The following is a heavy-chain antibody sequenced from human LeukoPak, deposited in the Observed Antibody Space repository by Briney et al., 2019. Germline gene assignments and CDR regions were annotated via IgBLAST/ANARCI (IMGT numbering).Heavy chain of an antibody. J-gene: IGHJ4*02. Sequence: SETLSLTCTVSGGSISSYYWSWIRQPPGKGLEWIGYIYYSGSTNYNPSLKSRVTISVDMSKNQFSLKLSSVTAADTAVYYCARGMVRGVIIDWGQGTLVTVSS. CDR2: IYYSGST. CDR1: GGSISSYY. V-gene: IGHV4-59*01. CDR3: ARGMVRGVIID. D-gene: IGHD3-10*01.